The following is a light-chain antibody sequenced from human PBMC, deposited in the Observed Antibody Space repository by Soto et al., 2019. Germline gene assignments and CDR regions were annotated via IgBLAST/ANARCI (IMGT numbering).Light chain of an antibody. CDR2: AAS. Sequence: IQLTRSTSIMSAPVGARVTISCRASQSISSWLAWYQQKPGKAPNLLIYAASTLQSGVPSRFSGSGSGTDFTLTISSLQPEDFATYYCQQLNSYPFTSGPGTKVDI. CDR3: QQLNSYPFT. J-gene: IGKJ3*01. CDR1: QSISSW. V-gene: IGKV1-9*01.